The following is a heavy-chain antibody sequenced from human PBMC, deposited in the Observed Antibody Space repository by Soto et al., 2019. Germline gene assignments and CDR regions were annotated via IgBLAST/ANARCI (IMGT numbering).Heavy chain of an antibody. J-gene: IGHJ4*02. Sequence: EVQLVESGGGLVKPGGSLRLSCAASGFTFTSYSMNWVRQAPGKGLEWVSSISTSSSYIYYADSVKGRFTISRDNAKNSLYLQMNSLRAEDTDVYYCAKLGGYSYNFDYWGQGTLVTVSS. CDR2: ISTSSSYI. CDR1: GFTFTSYS. CDR3: AKLGGYSYNFDY. V-gene: IGHV3-21*01. D-gene: IGHD5-18*01.